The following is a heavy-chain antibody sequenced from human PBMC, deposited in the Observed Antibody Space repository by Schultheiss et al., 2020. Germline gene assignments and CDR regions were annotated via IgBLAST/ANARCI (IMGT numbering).Heavy chain of an antibody. V-gene: IGHV3-11*06. Sequence: GGSLRLSCAASGFTFSDYYMSWIRQAPGKGLEWVSYISSSSSYIYYADSVKGRFTISRDNSKNSLYLQMNSLRAEDTAVYYCARVSGSRRFDPWGQGTLVTVSS. CDR1: GFTFSDYY. CDR2: ISSSSSYI. D-gene: IGHD3-10*01. J-gene: IGHJ5*02. CDR3: ARVSGSRRFDP.